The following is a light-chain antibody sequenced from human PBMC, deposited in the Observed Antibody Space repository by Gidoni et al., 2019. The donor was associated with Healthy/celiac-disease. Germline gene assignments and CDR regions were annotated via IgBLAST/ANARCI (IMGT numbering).Light chain of an antibody. CDR2: AAS. CDR3: QQSYSTPRT. CDR1: QSISSY. V-gene: IGKV1-39*01. J-gene: IGKJ2*01. Sequence: DIQMTQSPSSLSASVGDRVTITCRASQSISSYLNWYHQKPGKAPKLLIYAASSLQSGVPSRFSGSGSGTDFTLTISSLQPEDFANYYFQQSYSTPRTFGQGTKLEIK.